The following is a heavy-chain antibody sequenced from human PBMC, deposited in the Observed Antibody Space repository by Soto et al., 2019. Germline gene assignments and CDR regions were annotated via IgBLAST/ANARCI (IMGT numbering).Heavy chain of an antibody. Sequence: ASVKGYCKASGYTFTGYYRHWVRQATGQGLEWMGWINPNSGGTNYAQKFQGWVTMTRDTSISTAYMELSRLRSDDTAVYYCARGVRRYYDSSGYYFFDYWGQGTLVTVSS. J-gene: IGHJ4*02. CDR2: INPNSGGT. V-gene: IGHV1-2*04. CDR1: GYTFTGYY. CDR3: ARGVRRYYDSSGYYFFDY. D-gene: IGHD3-22*01.